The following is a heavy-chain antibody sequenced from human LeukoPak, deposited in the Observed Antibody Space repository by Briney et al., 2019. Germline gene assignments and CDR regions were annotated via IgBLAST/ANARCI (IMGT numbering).Heavy chain of an antibody. CDR1: GFTFSSYW. CDR3: ARDASVVGVYYFDY. D-gene: IGHD2-15*01. Sequence: GGSLRLSCAASGFTFSSYWMSWVREAPGKGLEWVANIKQDGSEKYYVDSVKGRFTISRDNAKNSLYLQMNSLRAEDTAVYYCARDASVVGVYYFDYWGQGTLVTVSS. V-gene: IGHV3-7*01. CDR2: IKQDGSEK. J-gene: IGHJ4*02.